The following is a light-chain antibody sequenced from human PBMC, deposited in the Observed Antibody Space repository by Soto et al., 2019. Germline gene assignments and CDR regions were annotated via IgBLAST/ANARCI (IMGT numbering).Light chain of an antibody. V-gene: IGKV3-20*01. CDR2: SAS. J-gene: IGKJ1*01. CDR1: QSVSSSH. Sequence: EIVLTQSPGTLSLSPGERATLSCRASQSVSSSHLAWYQQKPGQAPRLLIYSASSRATGIPDRFSGSGSGTDFTLIISTLEPEDFAVYYCQRYGGFGQGTKVEIK. CDR3: QRYGG.